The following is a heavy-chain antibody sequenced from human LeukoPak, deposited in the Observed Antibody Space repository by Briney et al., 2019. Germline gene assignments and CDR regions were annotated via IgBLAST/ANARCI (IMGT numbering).Heavy chain of an antibody. CDR3: ARAGTIFGVVTSHSDY. V-gene: IGHV4-39*07. D-gene: IGHD3-3*01. CDR1: GGSISSSSYY. J-gene: IGHJ4*02. Sequence: SETLSLTCTVSGGSISSSSYYWGWIRQPPGKGLEWIGSIYYSGSTYYNPSLKSRVTISVDTSKNPFSLKLSSVTAADTAVYYCARAGTIFGVVTSHSDYWGQGTLVTVSS. CDR2: IYYSGST.